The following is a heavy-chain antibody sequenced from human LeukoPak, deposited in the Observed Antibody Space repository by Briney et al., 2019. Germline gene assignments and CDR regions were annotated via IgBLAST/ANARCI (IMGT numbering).Heavy chain of an antibody. CDR3: ARGQRPSGYDDGVFDF. D-gene: IGHD5-12*01. CDR2: INAYNGNT. J-gene: IGHJ4*02. V-gene: IGHV1-18*01. Sequence: ASEKVSCKASGYTFTSYGISWVRQAPGQGLEWMGWINAYNGNTRYGQKVQGRVTMTTDTSTSTAYMELRRLRYDETAVYYCARGQRPSGYDDGVFDFWGQGTLVTVSS. CDR1: GYTFTSYG.